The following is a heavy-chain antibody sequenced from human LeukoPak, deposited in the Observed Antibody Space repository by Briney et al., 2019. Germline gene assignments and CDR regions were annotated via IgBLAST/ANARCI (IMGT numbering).Heavy chain of an antibody. CDR3: ARQGPGYCGSTSCYGVDY. CDR1: GYTFTSYA. V-gene: IGHV7-4-1*02. D-gene: IGHD2-2*01. CDR2: INTHTGNP. J-gene: IGHJ4*02. Sequence: ASVKVSCKASGYTFTSYAMNWVRQAPGQGLDWMGWINTHTGNPAYAQGFTGRFVFSLDTSVSTAYLQISSLKAEDTAVYYCARQGPGYCGSTSCYGVDYWGQGTLVTVSS.